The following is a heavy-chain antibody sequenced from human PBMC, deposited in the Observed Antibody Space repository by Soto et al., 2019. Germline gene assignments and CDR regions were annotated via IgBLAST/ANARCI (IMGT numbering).Heavy chain of an antibody. CDR2: INPAGVST. V-gene: IGHV1-46*01. CDR3: ARAYYDSSGYLDY. CDR1: GFTFTSSY. Sequence: ASVNVCCQASGFTFTSSYIYWLRQAPGQGREGXGLINPAGVSTSIPHEFQGSVTMTRDTSTSAVYMELSSLRSEHTAVYYCARAYYDSSGYLDYWGQGTLVTVSS. D-gene: IGHD3-22*01. J-gene: IGHJ4*02.